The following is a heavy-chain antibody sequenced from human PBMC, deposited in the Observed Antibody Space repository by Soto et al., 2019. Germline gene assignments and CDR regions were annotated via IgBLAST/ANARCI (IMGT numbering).Heavy chain of an antibody. J-gene: IGHJ4*02. CDR3: AKAREVTLVRISLAQ. V-gene: IGHV3-48*03. D-gene: IGHD3-10*01. CDR1: GFTFSSYE. Sequence: GGSLRLSCAASGFTFSSYEMNWVRQAPGKGLEWVSYISSSGSTIYYADSVKGRFTISRDNAKNSLYLQMNSLRAEDTAIYYCAKAREVTLVRISLAQWGQGTLVTVSS. CDR2: ISSSGSTI.